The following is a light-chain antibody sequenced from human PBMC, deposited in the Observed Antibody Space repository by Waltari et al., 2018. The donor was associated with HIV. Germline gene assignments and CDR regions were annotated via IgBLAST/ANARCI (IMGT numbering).Light chain of an antibody. V-gene: IGKV1-16*02. CDR2: AAS. J-gene: IGKJ5*01. CDR1: HDISNY. Sequence: DIQMTQSPSSLSASVGDRDTITCRASHDISNYLAWFQQRPGEAPKSLIYAASTLQSGVPSKFRGSGSETYFTLTINSLQSEDSATYYCQQYKGDPLTFGQGTRLEIK. CDR3: QQYKGDPLT.